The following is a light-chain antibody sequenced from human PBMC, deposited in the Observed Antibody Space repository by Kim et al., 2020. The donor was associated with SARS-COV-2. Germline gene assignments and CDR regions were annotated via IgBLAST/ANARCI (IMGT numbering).Light chain of an antibody. Sequence: QSVLTQPPSASGSPGQRVTISCSGSTSNIGENSVNWYQQFPGTAPKLFVDTNNRRPSGVPDRVSASKSGTSASLAISGLQSEDEADYYCGTWDDTLEVWLFGGGTKLTVL. CDR1: TSNIGENS. J-gene: IGLJ3*02. V-gene: IGLV1-44*01. CDR2: TNN. CDR3: GTWDDTLEVWL.